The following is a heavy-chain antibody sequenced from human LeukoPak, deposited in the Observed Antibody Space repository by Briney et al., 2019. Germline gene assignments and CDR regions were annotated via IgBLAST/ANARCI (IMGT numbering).Heavy chain of an antibody. Sequence: GGSLRLSCAASGFTFSSYAMSWVRQAPGKGLEWVSGISGSGGSTYYANSVKGQFTISRDNSKNTLYLQMNNLRAEDTALYYCAKGRYDSSGPANTFDYWGQGTLVTVSS. CDR3: AKGRYDSSGPANTFDY. CDR1: GFTFSSYA. V-gene: IGHV3-23*01. J-gene: IGHJ4*02. D-gene: IGHD3-22*01. CDR2: ISGSGGST.